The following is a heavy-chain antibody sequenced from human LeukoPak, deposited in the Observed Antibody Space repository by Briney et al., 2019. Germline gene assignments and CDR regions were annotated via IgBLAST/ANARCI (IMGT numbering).Heavy chain of an antibody. D-gene: IGHD1-14*01. CDR2: ITSSGGNT. Sequence: GGSLRLSCAASGFTFSSYAMSWVRQAPGKGLEWVSAITSSGGNTYYAVSVKGRFTISRDNSKNTLYLQMTSLRDDDTAVYYCARPGADWGQGTLVTVSS. CDR3: ARPGAD. CDR1: GFTFSSYA. V-gene: IGHV3-23*01. J-gene: IGHJ4*02.